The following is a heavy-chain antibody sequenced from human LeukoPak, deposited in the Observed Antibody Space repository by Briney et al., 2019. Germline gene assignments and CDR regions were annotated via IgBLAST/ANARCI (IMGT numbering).Heavy chain of an antibody. CDR1: GFTFDDYA. D-gene: IGHD6-25*01. CDR2: ISWNSGSI. Sequence: GGSLRLSCAASGFTFDDYAMHWVRQAPGKGLEWVSGISWNSGSIGYADSVKGRFTISRDNSKNTLYLQMNSLRAEDTAVYYCAKGRLLGAFDIWGQGTMVTVSS. CDR3: AKGRLLGAFDI. V-gene: IGHV3-9*01. J-gene: IGHJ3*02.